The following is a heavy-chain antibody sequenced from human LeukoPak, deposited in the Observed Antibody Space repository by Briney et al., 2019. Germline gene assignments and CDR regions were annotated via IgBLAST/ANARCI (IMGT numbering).Heavy chain of an antibody. Sequence: GGSLRFSCSASGFTFDDYGMSWVRQAPGKGLEWFSGINWSGGRTGYADSVKGRLTISRDNAKNSLYLQMNSLRAEDTAFYYCARDGGLYGMDVWGQGTTVTVSS. CDR1: GFTFDDYG. CDR3: ARDGGLYGMDV. V-gene: IGHV3-20*04. J-gene: IGHJ6*02. CDR2: INWSGGRT. D-gene: IGHD3-16*01.